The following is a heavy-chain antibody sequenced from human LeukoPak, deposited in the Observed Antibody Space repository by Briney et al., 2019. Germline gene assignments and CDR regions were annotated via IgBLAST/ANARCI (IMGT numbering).Heavy chain of an antibody. D-gene: IGHD3-22*01. CDR1: GFTFSSYA. J-gene: IGHJ4*02. CDR3: AKTRTVVVTYLDY. CDR2: ISGSGGST. Sequence: QPGGSLRLSCAASGFTFSSYAMSWVRQAPGKGLEWVSAISGSGGSTYYADSVKGRFTISRDNSKNTLYLQMNSLRAEGTAAYYCAKTRTVVVTYLDYWGQGTLVTVSS. V-gene: IGHV3-23*01.